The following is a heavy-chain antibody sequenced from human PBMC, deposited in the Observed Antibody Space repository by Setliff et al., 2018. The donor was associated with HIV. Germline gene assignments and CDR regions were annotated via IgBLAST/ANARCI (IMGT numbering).Heavy chain of an antibody. CDR2: ISSSSSSI. CDR1: GFSFSNYG. V-gene: IGHV3-48*01. J-gene: IGHJ4*02. Sequence: PGGSLRLSCVASGFSFSNYGMHWVRQAPGKGLEWVSYISSSSSSIYHADSVKGRFTISRDNAKNTLYLQMNRLRAEDTALYYCVRGPQFRPHWGQGTLVTVSS. CDR3: VRGPQFRPH.